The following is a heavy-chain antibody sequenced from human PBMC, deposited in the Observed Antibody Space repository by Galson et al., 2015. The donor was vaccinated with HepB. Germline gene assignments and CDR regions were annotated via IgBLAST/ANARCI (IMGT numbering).Heavy chain of an antibody. CDR3: ARGYCSGGSCYPKNHDAFDI. V-gene: IGHV4-31*03. CDR2: IYYSGST. Sequence: TLSLTCTVSGGSISSGGYYWSWIRQHPGKGLEWIGYIYYSGSTYYNPSLKSRVTISVDTSKNQFSLKLSSVTAADTAVYYCARGYCSGGSCYPKNHDAFDIWGQGTMVTVSS. J-gene: IGHJ3*02. D-gene: IGHD2-15*01. CDR1: GGSISSGGYY.